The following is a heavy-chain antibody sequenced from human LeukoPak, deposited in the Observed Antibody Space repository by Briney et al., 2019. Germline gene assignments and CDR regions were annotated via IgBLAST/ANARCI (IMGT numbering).Heavy chain of an antibody. CDR2: INPSGGST. CDR3: ARVDGYYDSSPHEDY. D-gene: IGHD3-22*01. Sequence: ASVKASCKASGYTFTSYYMHWVRQAPGQGLEWMGIINPSGGSTSYAQKFQGRVTMTRDTSTSTVYMELSSLRSEDTAVYYCARVDGYYDSSPHEDYWGQGTLVTVSS. V-gene: IGHV1-46*03. J-gene: IGHJ4*02. CDR1: GYTFTSYY.